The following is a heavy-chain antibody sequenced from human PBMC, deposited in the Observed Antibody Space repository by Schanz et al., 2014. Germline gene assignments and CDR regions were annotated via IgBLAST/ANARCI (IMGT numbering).Heavy chain of an antibody. CDR3: ARETTIITGGAFDV. V-gene: IGHV1-46*01. Sequence: QVQLVQSGAEVKKPGASVKVSCKASGYTFTSYYMHWARQAPGQGLEWMGKINPSSGTTRIAQNFQGRLTVTRDTSTTTVYMELRGLRSDDTAVYYCARETTIITGGAFDVWGQGTSVTVSS. CDR2: INPSSGTT. J-gene: IGHJ6*02. CDR1: GYTFTSYY. D-gene: IGHD3-9*01.